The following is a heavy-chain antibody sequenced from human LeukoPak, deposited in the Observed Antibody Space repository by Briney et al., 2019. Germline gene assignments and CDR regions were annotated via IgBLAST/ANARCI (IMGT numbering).Heavy chain of an antibody. J-gene: IGHJ3*02. CDR1: GFIFSRYW. CDR3: ARDQVLAMIGVLQGAFDI. V-gene: IGHV3-7*01. D-gene: IGHD3-22*01. Sequence: PGGSLRLSCAASGFIFSRYWMSWVRQAPGKGLEWVADIKEDGSEKYYVDSVKGRFTISRDNAKKSLYLQMNNPRAEDTAVYYCARDQVLAMIGVLQGAFDIWGQGTMVTVSS. CDR2: IKEDGSEK.